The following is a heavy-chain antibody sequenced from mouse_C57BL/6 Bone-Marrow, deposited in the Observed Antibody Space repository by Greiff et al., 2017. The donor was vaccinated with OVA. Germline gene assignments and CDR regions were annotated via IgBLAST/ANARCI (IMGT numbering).Heavy chain of an antibody. V-gene: IGHV1-5*01. CDR1: GYTFTSYR. J-gene: IGHJ1*03. CDR2: IYPGNSDT. D-gene: IGHD1-1*01. Sequence: EVQLVESGTVLARPGASVKMSCKTSGYTFTSYRMHWVKQRPGQGLEWIGAIYPGNSDTSYNQKFKGKAKLTAVTSASTAYMELSSLTNEDSAVYYCTNYYGSSYDWYFDVWGTGTTVTVSS. CDR3: TNYYGSSYDWYFDV.